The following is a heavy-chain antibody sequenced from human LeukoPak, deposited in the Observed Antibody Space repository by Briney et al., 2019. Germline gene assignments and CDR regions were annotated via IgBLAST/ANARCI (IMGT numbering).Heavy chain of an antibody. CDR3: ARLATVVDPY. J-gene: IGHJ4*02. CDR1: GFTVSSNY. V-gene: IGHV3-23*01. Sequence: GGSLRLSCAASGFTVSSNYMSWVRQAPGKGLEWVSAISGSGGSTYYADSVKGRFTISRDNSKNTLYLQLNSLRTEDTAVYYCARLATVVDPYWGQGALVTVSS. D-gene: IGHD2-15*01. CDR2: ISGSGGST.